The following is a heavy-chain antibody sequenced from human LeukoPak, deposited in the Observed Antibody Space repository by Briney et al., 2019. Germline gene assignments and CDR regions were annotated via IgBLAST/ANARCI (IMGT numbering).Heavy chain of an antibody. CDR2: ISAYNGNT. Sequence: AAVKVSCKASGYTFTSYGISWVRQAPGQGREWVGWISAYNGNTNYAQKLQGRVTMTTDTSTSTAYMELRSLRSDDTAVYYCARVYPLVPLSAFDIWGQGTMVTVSS. D-gene: IGHD6-6*01. CDR3: ARVYPLVPLSAFDI. CDR1: GYTFTSYG. V-gene: IGHV1-18*01. J-gene: IGHJ3*02.